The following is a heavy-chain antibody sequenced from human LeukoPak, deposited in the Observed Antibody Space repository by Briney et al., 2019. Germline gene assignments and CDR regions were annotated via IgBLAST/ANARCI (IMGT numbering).Heavy chain of an antibody. Sequence: GGSLRLSCAASGFTFSSYAMHWVRQAPGRGLEWVSSISSSSSYIYYADSVKGRFTISRDNAKNSLYLQMNSLRAEDTAVYYCARVRDGYNSEAFDIWGQGTMVTVSS. CDR3: ARVRDGYNSEAFDI. D-gene: IGHD5-24*01. V-gene: IGHV3-21*01. CDR1: GFTFSSYA. CDR2: ISSSSSYI. J-gene: IGHJ3*02.